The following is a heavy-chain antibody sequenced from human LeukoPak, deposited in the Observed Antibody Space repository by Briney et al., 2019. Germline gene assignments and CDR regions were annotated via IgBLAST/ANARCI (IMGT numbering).Heavy chain of an antibody. CDR1: GYTFTNYV. Sequence: ASVNVSCKASGYTFTNYVINWVGQAPGRGLDGMGWISAYNGNTNYAQKLQGRVTMTTDTSTSTAYMELRSLRSDDTAVYYCARDLSITMVRGVMSHYYAMDVWGQGTTVTVSS. V-gene: IGHV1-18*01. D-gene: IGHD3-10*01. J-gene: IGHJ6*02. CDR3: ARDLSITMVRGVMSHYYAMDV. CDR2: ISAYNGNT.